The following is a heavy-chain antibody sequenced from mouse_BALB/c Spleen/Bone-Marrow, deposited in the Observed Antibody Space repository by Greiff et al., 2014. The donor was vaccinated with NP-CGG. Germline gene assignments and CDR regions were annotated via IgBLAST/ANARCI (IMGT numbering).Heavy chain of an antibody. CDR3: TREGIYFGYDVPMDY. J-gene: IGHJ4*01. CDR2: IDPETGGT. V-gene: IGHV1-15*01. CDR1: GYKFTDYE. Sequence: VQLQESGAELVRPGASVTLSCKASGYKFTDYEMHWVKQTPVHGLEWIGSIDPETGGTAYNQNFKGKATLTADRSSTTAYMELRSLTSEDSVVYYCTREGIYFGYDVPMDYWGQGTSVTVSS. D-gene: IGHD2-2*01.